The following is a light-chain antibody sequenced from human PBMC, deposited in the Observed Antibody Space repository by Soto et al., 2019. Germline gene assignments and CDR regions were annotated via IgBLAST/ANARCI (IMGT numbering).Light chain of an antibody. CDR3: MQALQTPWT. J-gene: IGKJ1*01. V-gene: IGKV2-28*01. CDR2: LGS. CDR1: QSLLHSNGYNY. Sequence: IEMTQSSVVVLFTPGEPASISCRSSQSLLHSNGYNYLDWYLQKPGQSPQLLIYLGSNRASGVPDRFSGSGSGTDFTLKISRVEAEDVGVYYCMQALQTPWTFGQGTKV.